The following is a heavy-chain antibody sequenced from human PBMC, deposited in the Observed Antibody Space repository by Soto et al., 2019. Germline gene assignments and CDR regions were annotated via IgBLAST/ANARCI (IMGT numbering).Heavy chain of an antibody. V-gene: IGHV1-69*12. J-gene: IGHJ3*02. D-gene: IGHD3-10*01. Sequence: QVQLVQSGAEVKKPGSSVKVSCKASGGTFSSYAISWVRQAPGEGLEWMGGIRPIFGTANYAQKFQGIFTITADESPSTDYMELRSLRSADTAVYYCARYYSDAFDIWGQGTMVTVSS. CDR1: GGTFSSYA. CDR3: ARYYSDAFDI. CDR2: IRPIFGTA.